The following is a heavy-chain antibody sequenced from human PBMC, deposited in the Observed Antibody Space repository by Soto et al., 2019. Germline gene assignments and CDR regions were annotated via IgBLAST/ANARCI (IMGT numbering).Heavy chain of an antibody. CDR1: GFTFSNYV. V-gene: IGHV3-48*01. CDR3: ARHPERIAQIGWFDP. CDR2: ISSSSSTI. D-gene: IGHD6-13*01. Sequence: GGSLRLSCAASGFTFSNYVVSWVRQAPGKGLEWVSSISSSSSTIYYADSVKGRFTISRDNAKNSLYLQMNSLRAEDTALYYCARHPERIAQIGWFDPWGQGTLVTVSS. J-gene: IGHJ5*02.